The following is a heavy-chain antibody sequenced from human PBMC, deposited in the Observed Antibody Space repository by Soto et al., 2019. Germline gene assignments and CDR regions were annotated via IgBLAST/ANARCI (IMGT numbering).Heavy chain of an antibody. J-gene: IGHJ6*02. CDR1: GGTFSSYA. CDR2: IIPIFGTA. V-gene: IGHV1-69*13. CDR3: AIEGRSTYYYYGMDV. Sequence: RASVKVSCQASGGTFSSYAISWVRQAPGQGLEWMGGIIPIFGTANYAQKFQGRVTITADESTSTAYMELSSLRSEDTAVYYCAIEGRSTYYYYGMDVWGQGTTVTVSS.